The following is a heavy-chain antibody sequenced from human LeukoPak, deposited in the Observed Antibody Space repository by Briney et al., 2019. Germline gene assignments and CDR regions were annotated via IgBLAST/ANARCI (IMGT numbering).Heavy chain of an antibody. V-gene: IGHV4-31*03. D-gene: IGHD3-16*01. Sequence: SETLSLTCTVSGDSISSGGYFWTWIRQHPRKGLEWIGYMYYSGKTYYNPSLKSRVIISIDTSKNQFSLNVSSVTAADTAVYYCARGGSKWGQGTLVTVSS. CDR2: MYYSGKT. J-gene: IGHJ4*02. CDR1: GDSISSGGYF. CDR3: ARGGSK.